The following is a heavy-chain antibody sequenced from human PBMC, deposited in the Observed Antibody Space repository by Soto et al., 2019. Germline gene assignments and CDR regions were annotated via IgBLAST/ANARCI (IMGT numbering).Heavy chain of an antibody. CDR2: VSHSART. D-gene: IGHD3-3*01. J-gene: IGHJ6*02. CDR3: ARVAMENYHDMWSGSTSSALDV. Sequence: PSETLSLTCKVSGGSMRGYSWNWTRQTPGEGLEWIGYVSHSARTDYSPSLKNRVTISLDMSKNHFALLVNSVDPADTAVYYCARVAMENYHDMWSGSTSSALDVWGQGTTVTVSS. V-gene: IGHV4-59*13. CDR1: GGSMRGYS.